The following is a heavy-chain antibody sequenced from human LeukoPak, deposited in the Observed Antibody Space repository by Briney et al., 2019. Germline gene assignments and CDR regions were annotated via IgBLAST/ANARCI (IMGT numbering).Heavy chain of an antibody. CDR2: FDPEDGET. Sequence: GALVKVSCKVSGYTLTELSMHWVRQAPGKGLEWMGGFDPEDGETIYAQKFQGRVTMTEDTSTDTAYMELSSLRSEDTAVYYCATGPSTTVTNWFDPWGQGTLVTVSS. CDR1: GYTLTELS. D-gene: IGHD4-11*01. J-gene: IGHJ5*02. CDR3: ATGPSTTVTNWFDP. V-gene: IGHV1-24*01.